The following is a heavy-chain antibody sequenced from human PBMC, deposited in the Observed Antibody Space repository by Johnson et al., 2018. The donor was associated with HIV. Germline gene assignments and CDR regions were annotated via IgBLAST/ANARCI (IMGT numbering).Heavy chain of an antibody. V-gene: IGHV3-30-3*01. J-gene: IGHJ3*02. Sequence: QVQLVESGGGVVQPGRSLRLSCAASGFTFSAYAMHWVRQAPGKGLEWVALVSYDGSNRYYADSVKGRVTISRDNSKNTLYLQMNSLRAEDTAVYYCARPGGDYSAFDIWGQGTMVTVSS. CDR3: ARPGGDYSAFDI. CDR2: VSYDGSNR. D-gene: IGHD4-17*01. CDR1: GFTFSAYA.